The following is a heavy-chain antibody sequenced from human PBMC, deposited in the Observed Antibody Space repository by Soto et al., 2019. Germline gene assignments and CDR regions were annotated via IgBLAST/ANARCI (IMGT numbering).Heavy chain of an antibody. CDR2: IYHSGST. Sequence: PSETLSLTCAVSGYSISSGYYWGWIRQPPGKGLEWIGSIYHSGSTYYNPSLKSRVTISVDTSKDQFSLKLSSVTAADTAVYYCARVPGNKEADYWGQGTLVTVSS. CDR3: ARVPGNKEADY. CDR1: GYSISSGYY. D-gene: IGHD3-10*01. V-gene: IGHV4-38-2*01. J-gene: IGHJ4*02.